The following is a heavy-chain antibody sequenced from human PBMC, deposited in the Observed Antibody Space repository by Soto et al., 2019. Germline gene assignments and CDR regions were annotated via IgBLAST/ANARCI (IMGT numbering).Heavy chain of an antibody. CDR1: GFTFSSYS. CDR2: ISSSSSTI. CDR3: ARGYCGSTSCLDY. Sequence: GGSLRLSCAASGFTFSSYSIKWVRPAPGTGLEWVSHISSSSSTIYYADSVKGRFTISRDNDKNSLYLEMNSLRAEDTAVYYCARGYCGSTSCLDYWGQGTLVTVS. V-gene: IGHV3-48*01. D-gene: IGHD2-2*01. J-gene: IGHJ4*02.